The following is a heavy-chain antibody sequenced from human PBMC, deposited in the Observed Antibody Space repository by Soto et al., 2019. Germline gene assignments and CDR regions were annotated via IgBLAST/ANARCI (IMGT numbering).Heavy chain of an antibody. CDR3: ARSWNYYQVSEKYYYYYGMDV. Sequence: ASVKVSCKASGYTFTGYYMHWVRQAPGQGLEWMGWINPNSGGTNYAQKFQGWVTMTRDTSISTAYMELSRLRSDDTAVYYCARSWNYYQVSEKYYYYYGMDVWGQGTTVTVSS. CDR2: INPNSGGT. J-gene: IGHJ6*02. D-gene: IGHD1-7*01. CDR1: GYTFTGYY. V-gene: IGHV1-2*04.